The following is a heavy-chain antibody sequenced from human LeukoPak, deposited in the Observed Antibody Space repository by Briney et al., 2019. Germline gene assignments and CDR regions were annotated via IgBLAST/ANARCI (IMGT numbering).Heavy chain of an antibody. CDR1: VYTFTGYY. Sequence: ASLKVSCEASVYTFTGYYMHWGREGPGEGREWRGWINPNSGGTNYAQKFQGRVTMTRDTSISTAYMELSRLRSDETAVYYCAREYGDYAYYFDYWGQGTLVTVSS. CDR2: INPNSGGT. J-gene: IGHJ4*02. V-gene: IGHV1-2*02. D-gene: IGHD4-17*01. CDR3: AREYGDYAYYFDY.